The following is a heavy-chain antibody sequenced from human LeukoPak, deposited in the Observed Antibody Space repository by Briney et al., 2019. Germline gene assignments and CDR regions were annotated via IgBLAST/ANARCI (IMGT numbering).Heavy chain of an antibody. CDR1: GFTFSSYA. Sequence: PGGSLRLSCAASGFTFSSYAMGWVRQAPGKGLEWVSAISGSGGSTYYADSVKGRFTISRDNSKNTLYLQMNSLRAEDTAVYYCAKSYGSGSYFPSALGYWGQGTLVTVSS. V-gene: IGHV3-23*01. J-gene: IGHJ4*02. CDR3: AKSYGSGSYFPSALGY. CDR2: ISGSGGST. D-gene: IGHD3-10*01.